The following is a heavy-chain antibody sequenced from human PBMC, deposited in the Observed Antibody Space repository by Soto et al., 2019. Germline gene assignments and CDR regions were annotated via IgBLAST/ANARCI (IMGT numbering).Heavy chain of an antibody. CDR1: GFTVDTNA. V-gene: IGHV3-23*01. CDR2: MSVNGGFA. CDR3: ARGTSASSYYYHGMDV. D-gene: IGHD3-10*01. Sequence: PGGSRRLSCGASGFTVDTNAMNGGGKAPGKGLEWVSAMSVNGGFAYYGDSVKGRFTISRDSSKSTLYLQMNSLRAEDTAIYYCARGTSASSYYYHGMDVWGQGPTGTVSS. J-gene: IGHJ6*02.